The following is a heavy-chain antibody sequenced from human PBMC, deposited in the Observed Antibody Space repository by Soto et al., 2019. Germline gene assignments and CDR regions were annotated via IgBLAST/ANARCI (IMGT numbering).Heavy chain of an antibody. J-gene: IGHJ4*02. CDR2: IDPSDSQT. V-gene: IGHV5-10-1*01. CDR3: ARQIYDSDKRPNFQYYFDS. Sequence: GESLKISCKGSGYSFAGYWITWVRQKPGKGLEWMGRIDPSDSQTYYSPSFRGHVTISVTKSITTVFLQWSSLRASDTAMYYCARQIYDSDKRPNFQYYFDSWGQGPQVTVSS. D-gene: IGHD3-22*01. CDR1: GYSFAGYW.